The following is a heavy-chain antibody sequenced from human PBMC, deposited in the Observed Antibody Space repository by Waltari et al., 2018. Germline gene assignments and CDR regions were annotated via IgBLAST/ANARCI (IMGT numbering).Heavy chain of an antibody. J-gene: IGHJ6*02. CDR3: AKGTAHYGMDV. CDR2: ISGSGDDT. V-gene: IGHV3-23*01. D-gene: IGHD2-8*02. CDR1: GFSFSSYV. Sequence: EVLLLESGGGLVQPGGSLRLSCAASGFSFSSYVMSWVRQPPGKGLEWVSGISGSGDDTSYADSVKGRFTVSRDNSKNTLYLQMPSLRVADTAVYYCAKGTAHYGMDVWGQGTTVTVSS.